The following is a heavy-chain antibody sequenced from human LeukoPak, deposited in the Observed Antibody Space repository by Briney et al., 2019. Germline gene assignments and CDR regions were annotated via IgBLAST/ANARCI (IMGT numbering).Heavy chain of an antibody. CDR2: IRFDGSDK. J-gene: IGHJ1*01. CDR1: GFTFSSYG. D-gene: IGHD3-22*01. CDR3: AKEEGYYYDSGGYYVEYFQH. V-gene: IGHV3-30*02. Sequence: QTGGSLRLSCAASGFTFSSYGMHWVRQAPGKGLEWVAFIRFDGSDKYYADSVRGRFTISRDNSKNTLYLQMNSLRAEDTAMYYRAKEEGYYYDSGGYYVEYFQHWGQGTLVTVSS.